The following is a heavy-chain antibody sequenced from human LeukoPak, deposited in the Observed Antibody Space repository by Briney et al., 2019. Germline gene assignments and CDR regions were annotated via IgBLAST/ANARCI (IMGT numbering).Heavy chain of an antibody. Sequence: PGGSLRLSCAASGFTFSGYSMNWVRQAPGEGLEWVSSISSSSSYIYYADSVKGRFTISRDNAKNSLYLQMNSLRAEDTAVYYCARCGYSYGYYFDYWGQGTLVTVSS. CDR1: GFTFSGYS. V-gene: IGHV3-21*01. CDR3: ARCGYSYGYYFDY. D-gene: IGHD5-18*01. CDR2: ISSSSSYI. J-gene: IGHJ4*02.